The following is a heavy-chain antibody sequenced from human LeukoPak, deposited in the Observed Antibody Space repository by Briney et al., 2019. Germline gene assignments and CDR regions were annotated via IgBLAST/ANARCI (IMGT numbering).Heavy chain of an antibody. J-gene: IGHJ4*02. CDR1: GGSISSYY. V-gene: IGHV4-4*07. D-gene: IGHD3-3*01. CDR3: ARRVTIFGVVITYRLFDY. CDR2: IYTSGST. Sequence: PSETLSLTCTVSGGSISSYYWSWIRQPAGKGLEWIGRIYTSGSTNYNPSLKSRVTMSVDTSKNQFSLKLSSVTAADTAVYYCARRVTIFGVVITYRLFDYWGQGTLVTVSS.